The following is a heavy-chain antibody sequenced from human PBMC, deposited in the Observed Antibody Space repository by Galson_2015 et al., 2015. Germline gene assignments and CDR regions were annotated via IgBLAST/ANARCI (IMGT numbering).Heavy chain of an antibody. CDR2: ISWNSGSI. CDR1: GFTFDDYA. CDR3: AKPLVGRYYYYGMDV. J-gene: IGHJ6*02. Sequence: SLRLSCAASGFTFDDYAMHWVRQAPGKGLEWVSGISWNSGSIGYADSVKGRFTISRDNAKNSLYLQMNSPRAEDTALYYCAKPLVGRYYYYGMDVWGQGTTVTVSS. D-gene: IGHD1-26*01. V-gene: IGHV3-9*01.